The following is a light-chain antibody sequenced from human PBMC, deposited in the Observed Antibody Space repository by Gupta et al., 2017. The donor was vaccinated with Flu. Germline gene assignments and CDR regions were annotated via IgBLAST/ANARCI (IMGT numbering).Light chain of an antibody. Sequence: VLTQSPTTLSASPGDRVPLSCRASQSVSSHLSWYHQKVGQAPRLLIYDASNRATGIPGRFSGGGTGTDFNLTISNREPDDFSLYYCQVRTSWPSIAFGQGTRLEIE. CDR2: DAS. CDR3: QVRTSWPSIA. V-gene: IGKV3-11*01. J-gene: IGKJ5*01. CDR1: QSVSSH.